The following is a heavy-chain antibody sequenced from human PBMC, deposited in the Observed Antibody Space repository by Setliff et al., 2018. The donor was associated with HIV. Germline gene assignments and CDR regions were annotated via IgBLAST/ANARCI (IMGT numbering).Heavy chain of an antibody. V-gene: IGHV4-4*09. CDR3: ARHSPSDY. CDR2: IYSSGST. J-gene: IGHJ4*02. CDR1: GGSISSYC. Sequence: PSETLPLTCTVSGGSISSYCWNWIRQPPGKGLEWIGYIYSSGSTNYNPSLKSRVTMSVDTSKNQFSLKLSSVTAADTAVYYCARHSPSDYWGQGTLVTAPQ.